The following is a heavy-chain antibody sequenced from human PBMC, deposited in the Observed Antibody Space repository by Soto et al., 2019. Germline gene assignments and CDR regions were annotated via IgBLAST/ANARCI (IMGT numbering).Heavy chain of an antibody. CDR1: GDSINSDKYY. Sequence: PSETLSLTCSVSGDSINSDKYYWGWIRQPPGKGLEWIGSIYFRGNTYYNPSLQIRVTISLDKSKSQFSLKLNSVTAADSAVYFCGRLEGLATISYYFDFWGQGALVTVSS. CDR3: GRLEGLATISYYFDF. D-gene: IGHD3-9*01. V-gene: IGHV4-39*01. CDR2: IYFRGNT. J-gene: IGHJ4*02.